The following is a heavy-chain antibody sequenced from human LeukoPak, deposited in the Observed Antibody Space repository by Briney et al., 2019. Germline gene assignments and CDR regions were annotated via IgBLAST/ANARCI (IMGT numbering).Heavy chain of an antibody. V-gene: IGHV3-48*01. CDR1: GFTFSSYS. J-gene: IGHJ6*02. D-gene: IGHD1-1*01. CDR3: ARGYHSGFLDV. Sequence: GSLRLSCAAPGFTFSSYSMNWVRQAPGKGLGWVSYISSSSSTIYYADSVKGRFTISRDNAKNSLYLQMNSLRAEDTAVYYCARGYHSGFLDVWGQGTTVTVSS. CDR2: ISSSSSTI.